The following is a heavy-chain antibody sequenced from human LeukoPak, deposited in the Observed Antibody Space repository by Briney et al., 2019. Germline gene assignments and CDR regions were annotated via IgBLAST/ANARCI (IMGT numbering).Heavy chain of an antibody. CDR3: AKEAVVVPAATSFDY. J-gene: IGHJ4*02. D-gene: IGHD2-2*01. V-gene: IGHV3-23*01. Sequence: GGSLRLSCAASGFIFSSYAMSWVRQAPGKGLEWVSSIRGSDGSTYYADSVKGRFTISRDISKSTLYLQMNSLRAEDTAVYYCAKEAVVVPAATSFDYWGQGTLVTVSS. CDR2: IRGSDGST. CDR1: GFIFSSYA.